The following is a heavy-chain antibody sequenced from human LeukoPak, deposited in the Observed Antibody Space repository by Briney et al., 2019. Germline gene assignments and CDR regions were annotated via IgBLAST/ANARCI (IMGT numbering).Heavy chain of an antibody. CDR1: GFTFSDYY. Sequence: TGGSLRLSCAASGFTFSDYYMRWIRQAPGKGLEWVAIISYDGSSKYYADSVEGRFTISRDNSKNTLYLQMNSLRAEDTAVYYCAKDLGGGSGCYDLWGRGTLVTVSS. J-gene: IGHJ2*01. CDR2: ISYDGSSK. V-gene: IGHV3-30*18. D-gene: IGHD6-19*01. CDR3: AKDLGGGSGCYDL.